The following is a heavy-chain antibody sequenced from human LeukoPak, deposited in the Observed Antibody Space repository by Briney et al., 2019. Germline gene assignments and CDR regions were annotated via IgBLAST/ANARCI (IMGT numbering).Heavy chain of an antibody. Sequence: KPTQSLSLTCTVAAGSIATFYCSWSRHPPGHELEWVGYIQYSGGTSYNPSLKSRATISVDTSKNQFSLKLSSVTAADTAVYYCARGRRNSSSWYYDYWGQGTLVTVSS. D-gene: IGHD6-13*01. CDR3: ARGRRNSSSWYYDY. CDR1: AGSIATFY. V-gene: IGHV4-59*01. CDR2: IQYSGGT. J-gene: IGHJ4*02.